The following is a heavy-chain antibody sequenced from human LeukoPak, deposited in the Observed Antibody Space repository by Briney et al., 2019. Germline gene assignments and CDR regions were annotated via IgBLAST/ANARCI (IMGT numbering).Heavy chain of an antibody. J-gene: IGHJ6*03. V-gene: IGHV3-43*01. CDR3: AKGQLLTPYYYYYYMDV. Sequence: GGSLRLSCAASGFTFDDYTMHWVRQAPGKGLAWVPLISWDGGSTYYADSVKCRFTISRDNSKNSLSLQMNSLRTEDTALYYCAKGQLLTPYYYYYYMDVWGKGTTVTVSS. CDR1: GFTFDDYT. D-gene: IGHD2-2*01. CDR2: ISWDGGST.